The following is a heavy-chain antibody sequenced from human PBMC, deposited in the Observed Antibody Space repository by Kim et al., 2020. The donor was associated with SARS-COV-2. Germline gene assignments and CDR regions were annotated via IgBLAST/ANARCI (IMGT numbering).Heavy chain of an antibody. J-gene: IGHJ5*02. V-gene: IGHV4-34*01. Sequence: SETLSLTCAVYGGSFSGYYWSWIRQPPGKGLEWIGEINHSGSTNYNPSLKSRVTISVDTSKNQFSLKLSSVTAADTAVYYCARPSSGYSSSSQGPWFDPWGQGTLVTVSS. CDR2: INHSGST. D-gene: IGHD6-13*01. CDR1: GGSFSGYY. CDR3: ARPSSGYSSSSQGPWFDP.